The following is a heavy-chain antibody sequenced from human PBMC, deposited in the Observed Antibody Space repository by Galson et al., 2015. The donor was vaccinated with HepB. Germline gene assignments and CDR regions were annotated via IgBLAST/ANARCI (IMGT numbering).Heavy chain of an antibody. CDR2: ISSDGKIE. CDR3: ARVPQLMFGEFHFDH. CDR1: GFTFGSHG. J-gene: IGHJ4*02. Sequence: SLRLSCAGSGFTFGSHGLHWVRQAPGKGLEWVTGISSDGKIEYYADSVRGRYTISRDNSKNTLYLQVDSLRTEDTAVFYCARVPQLMFGEFHFDHWGQGTLVTVSS. D-gene: IGHD3-10*02. V-gene: IGHV3-30*04.